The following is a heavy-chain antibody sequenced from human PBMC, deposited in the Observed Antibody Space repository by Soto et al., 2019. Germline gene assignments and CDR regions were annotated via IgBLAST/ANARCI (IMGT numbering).Heavy chain of an antibody. V-gene: IGHV3-9*01. CDR3: ARSWSGSTSGRVDV. CDR2: ITWDGYSI. CDR1: GFIFDDHV. Sequence: EVQLVESGGGLVHPGRSLRLSCVASGFIFDDHVMHWVRQVPGKGLEWVGHITWDGYSIGYGGSVRGRSTISRDNAKNTLYLQMNSLRPEDTALYYCARSWSGSTSGRVDVWGQGTTVTFSS. D-gene: IGHD3-3*01. J-gene: IGHJ6*02.